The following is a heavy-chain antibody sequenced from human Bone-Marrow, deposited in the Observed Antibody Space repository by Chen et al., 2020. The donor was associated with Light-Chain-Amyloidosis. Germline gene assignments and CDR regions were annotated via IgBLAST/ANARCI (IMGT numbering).Heavy chain of an antibody. J-gene: IGHJ6*02. CDR3: ARRIKIAGVGGWGYGLDV. Sequence: QVQLVESGGGVVQPGRSLRLSCAASGFIFRNQGLHWVRQAPGKGLGWLAIIWYDENNKYYADSVKGRFTTSRDNSRNTLSLQMDSLRAEDTAGYYCARRIKIAGVGGWGYGLDVWGQGTTITVSS. CDR1: GFIFRNQG. D-gene: IGHD6-13*01. V-gene: IGHV3-33*01. CDR2: IWYDENNK.